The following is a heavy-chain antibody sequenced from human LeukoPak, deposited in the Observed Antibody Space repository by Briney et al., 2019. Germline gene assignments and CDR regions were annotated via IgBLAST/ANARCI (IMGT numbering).Heavy chain of an antibody. CDR1: GFTFANYA. Sequence: GGSLRLSCAASGFTFANYAMSWVRQAPGKGLEWVSAISSSGDRTYYADSVKGRFTISRDNSKNRLYLQMNSLRAEDTAVYYCAREHQYPLLPDGYYYYMDVWGKGTTVTVSS. D-gene: IGHD2-2*01. V-gene: IGHV3-23*01. CDR2: ISSSGDRT. J-gene: IGHJ6*03. CDR3: AREHQYPLLPDGYYYYMDV.